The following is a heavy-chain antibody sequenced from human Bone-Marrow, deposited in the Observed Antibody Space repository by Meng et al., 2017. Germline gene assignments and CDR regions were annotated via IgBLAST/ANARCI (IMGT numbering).Heavy chain of an antibody. CDR1: GYIFTNYA. CDR3: ANWNDGLLNY. J-gene: IGHJ4*02. D-gene: IGHD1-1*01. V-gene: IGHV1-2*06. Sequence: QGQLVQSGAEVKKPGASVKVSCKASGYIFTNYALHWVRQAPGQGLEWMGRINPNSGGTNYAQKFQGRVTMTRDTSISTAYMELSRLRSDDTAVYYCANWNDGLLNYWGQGTLVTVSS. CDR2: INPNSGGT.